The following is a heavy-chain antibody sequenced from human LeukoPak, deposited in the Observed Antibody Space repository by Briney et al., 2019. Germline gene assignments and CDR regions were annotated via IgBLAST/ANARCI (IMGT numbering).Heavy chain of an antibody. CDR1: GGSISSSSNY. J-gene: IGHJ4*02. Sequence: PSQTLSLTCTVSGGSISSSSNYWGWIRQPPGKGLEWIGTIDYSGTTYYNPSLKSRVTISVDTSKNQFSLKLSSVTAADTAVYYCARPKYRYGSGVEYWGQGSLVTVSS. V-gene: IGHV4-39*01. D-gene: IGHD5-18*01. CDR3: ARPKYRYGSGVEY. CDR2: IDYSGTT.